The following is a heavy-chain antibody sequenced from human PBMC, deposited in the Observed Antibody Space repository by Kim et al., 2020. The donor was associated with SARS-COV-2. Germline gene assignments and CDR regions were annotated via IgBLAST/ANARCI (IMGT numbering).Heavy chain of an antibody. D-gene: IGHD3-22*01. Sequence: SRVTISVDTSKNQFSLKLSSVTAADTAVYYCARDLERDYYDSSGYDAFDIWGQGTMVTVSS. J-gene: IGHJ3*02. V-gene: IGHV4-59*01. CDR3: ARDLERDYYDSSGYDAFDI.